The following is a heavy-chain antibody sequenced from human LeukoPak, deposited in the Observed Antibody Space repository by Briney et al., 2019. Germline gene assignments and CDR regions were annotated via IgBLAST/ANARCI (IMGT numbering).Heavy chain of an antibody. Sequence: SETLSLTCTVSSGSISSGSYYWAWIRQPPGKGLEWIGSIYYSGSTYYNPSLRSRVTMSEDTSKNQFSLKLSSVTAADTAVYYCARRRYSDGMDVWGQGTTVTVSS. D-gene: IGHD5-18*01. CDR1: SGSISSGSYY. J-gene: IGHJ6*02. CDR2: IYYSGST. CDR3: ARRRYSDGMDV. V-gene: IGHV4-39*01.